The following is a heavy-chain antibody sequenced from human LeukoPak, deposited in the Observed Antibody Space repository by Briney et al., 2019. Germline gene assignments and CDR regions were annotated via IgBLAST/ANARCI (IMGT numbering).Heavy chain of an antibody. Sequence: GGSLRLSCVASGFTFSTFAMNWVRQAPGKGLEWVSAISGSGGSTYYADSVKGRFTISRDNSKNTLYLQMNSLRAEDTAVCYCAKAGPRSITIFGVVTPSYFDYWGQGTLVTVSS. CDR2: ISGSGGST. CDR1: GFTFSTFA. D-gene: IGHD3-3*01. J-gene: IGHJ4*02. V-gene: IGHV3-23*01. CDR3: AKAGPRSITIFGVVTPSYFDY.